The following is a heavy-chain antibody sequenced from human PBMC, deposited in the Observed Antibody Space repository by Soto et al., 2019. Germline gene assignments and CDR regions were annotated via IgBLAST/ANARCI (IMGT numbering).Heavy chain of an antibody. J-gene: IGHJ4*02. D-gene: IGHD6-13*01. V-gene: IGHV1-69*01. CDR3: ASGASRWYPYFLDS. Sequence: QAQVVQSGAEVRKPGSSVKHSCKASEGTFNSYAIAWVRQAPGQGLEWMGGIIPYYNTLNYAQKFQDRVTITADDSTNTVYMELSSLRSDDTAVYFCASGASRWYPYFLDSWAQGTLVTVSS. CDR2: IIPYYNTL. CDR1: EGTFNSYA.